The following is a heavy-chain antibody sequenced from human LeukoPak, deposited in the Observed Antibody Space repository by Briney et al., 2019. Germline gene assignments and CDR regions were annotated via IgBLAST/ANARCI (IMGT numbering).Heavy chain of an antibody. CDR3: AGGALDY. CDR2: ISQDGREQ. CDR1: GFTFSDYW. J-gene: IGHJ4*02. V-gene: IGHV3-7*04. Sequence: PGGSLRLSCAASGFTFSDYWMRCVRQAPGQGLEWVAKISQDGREQRFVDSVKGRFTISRDNAKNLLFLQMDGLRAEDTAVYYCAGGALDYWGPGTLVTVSS.